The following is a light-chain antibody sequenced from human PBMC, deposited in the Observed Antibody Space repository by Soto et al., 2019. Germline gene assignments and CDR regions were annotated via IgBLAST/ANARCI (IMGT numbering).Light chain of an antibody. V-gene: IGKV3-11*01. CDR2: DAS. CDR1: QSVRSY. Sequence: EIVLTQSPATLSLSPGERATLSCSASQSVRSYLAWYQQKPGQAPRLLIYDASNRATGIPARFSGSGSGTDCTLTISSLEPEDFAVYYCQQRSNWPLTFGGGTKVEIK. J-gene: IGKJ4*02. CDR3: QQRSNWPLT.